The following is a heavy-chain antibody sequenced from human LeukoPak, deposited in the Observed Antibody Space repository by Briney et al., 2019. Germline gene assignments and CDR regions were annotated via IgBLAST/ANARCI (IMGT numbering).Heavy chain of an antibody. CDR3: ARAGVVPAAINRAFDI. CDR2: IYHNGDT. Sequence: PSETLSLTCIVSSGSIISGDYYWTWIRQPPGKGLEWIGYIYHNGDTYYNPSLRSRVSISVDTSKNQFSLKLTSVTAADTAVYYCARAGVVPAAINRAFDIWGQGSLVTVSS. D-gene: IGHD2-2*02. CDR1: SGSIISGDYY. V-gene: IGHV4-30-4*08. J-gene: IGHJ3*02.